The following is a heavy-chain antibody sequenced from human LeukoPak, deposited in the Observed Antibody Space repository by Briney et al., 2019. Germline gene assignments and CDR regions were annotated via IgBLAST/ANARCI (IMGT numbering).Heavy chain of an antibody. Sequence: ASVKVSCKASGYTFTSYDINWVRQATGQGLEWMGWMNPNSGNTGYAQKFQGRVTMTRNTSISTAYMELSSLRSEDTAVYYCACKYGSGSYLTYYYYYGMDVRGQGTTVTVSS. D-gene: IGHD3-10*01. CDR3: ACKYGSGSYLTYYYYYGMDV. J-gene: IGHJ6*02. CDR1: GYTFTSYD. CDR2: MNPNSGNT. V-gene: IGHV1-8*01.